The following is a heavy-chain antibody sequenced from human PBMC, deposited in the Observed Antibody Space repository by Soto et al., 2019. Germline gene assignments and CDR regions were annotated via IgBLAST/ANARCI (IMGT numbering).Heavy chain of an antibody. CDR2: MNPKSGNT. D-gene: IGHD6-19*01. CDR1: GYTFTSYD. CDR3: ARAEWLSDNGVDI. J-gene: IGHJ3*02. V-gene: IGHV1-8*01. Sequence: QVQLVQSGAEVKKPGASVKVSCKASGYTFTSYDINWVRQATGQGLEWRAWMNPKSGNTGYAKKFQGRVTMTRNTFISTAYMELSSLRSEDTAVYYCARAEWLSDNGVDIWGQGTMVTVSS.